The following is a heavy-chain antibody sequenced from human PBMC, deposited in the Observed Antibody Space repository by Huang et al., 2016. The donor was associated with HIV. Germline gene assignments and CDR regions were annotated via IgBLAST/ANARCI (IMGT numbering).Heavy chain of an antibody. V-gene: IGHV4-34*01. J-gene: IGHJ4*02. CDR1: GGSFCGHY. D-gene: IGHD3-9*01. CDR3: ARPRMTEGNSDSTWSYFDS. Sequence: QVRLHQWGSGVLKPSETLSLKCAVYGGSFCGHYWTWIRQSPGKGLEWIGETDHRGTTASNPSRKSRVTMSIDTSKSQFYLNLTSVTATDTAVYYCARPRMTEGNSDSTWSYFDSWGQGTLVVVSS. CDR2: TDHRGTT.